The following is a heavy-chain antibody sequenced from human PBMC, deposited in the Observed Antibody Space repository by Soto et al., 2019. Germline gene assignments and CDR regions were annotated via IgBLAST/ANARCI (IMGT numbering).Heavy chain of an antibody. CDR3: ARDKARLRLGGNGYYILDV. CDR2: IMPIFRTP. Sequence: QVQLEQSGAEVKKPGSSVKVSCKASGGTFSNSAISWVRQAPGQGLEWMGGIMPIFRTPDYAQKFQGRVTISADDSAGAADMELSGVRSGETDVYYCARDKARLRLGGNGYYILDVWGQGTTVTVSS. D-gene: IGHD5-12*01. J-gene: IGHJ6*02. V-gene: IGHV1-69*12. CDR1: GGTFSNSA.